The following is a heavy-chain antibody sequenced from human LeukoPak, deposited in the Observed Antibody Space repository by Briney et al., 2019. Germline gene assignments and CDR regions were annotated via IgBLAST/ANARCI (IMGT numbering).Heavy chain of an antibody. Sequence: GGSLRLSCAASGFTFDDYAMHWVRQAPGKGLEWVSGISWNSGSIGYADSVKGRFTISRDNAKNSLYLQMNSLRAEDTALYYCAKESPYSSSWFDYWGQGTLVPVSS. V-gene: IGHV3-9*01. CDR3: AKESPYSSSWFDY. D-gene: IGHD6-13*01. CDR1: GFTFDDYA. J-gene: IGHJ4*02. CDR2: ISWNSGSI.